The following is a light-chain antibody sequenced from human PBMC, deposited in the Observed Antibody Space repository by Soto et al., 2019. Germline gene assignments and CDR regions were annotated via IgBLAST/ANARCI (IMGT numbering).Light chain of an antibody. J-gene: IGLJ2*01. V-gene: IGLV1-51*01. CDR3: ATSDNSLSAVV. Sequence: QSVLTQPPSVSAAPGQKVTISCSGGSSNIGSNYVSWYQQLPGTAPKVLIYDNDKRPSGIPDRFSGSKSGTSATLGITGLQTGDEADYYCATSDNSLSAVVFGGGTKVTVL. CDR2: DND. CDR1: SSNIGSNY.